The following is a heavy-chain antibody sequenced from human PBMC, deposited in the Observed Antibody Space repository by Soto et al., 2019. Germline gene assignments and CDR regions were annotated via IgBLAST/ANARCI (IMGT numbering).Heavy chain of an antibody. CDR2: IYYSGST. V-gene: IGHV4-59*01. J-gene: IGHJ4*02. CDR3: ARSDGRY. Sequence: PSGTLSLTCTPSGGSISSYDWSWIGQPPGKGLEWIGYIYYSGSTNYNTTLKSRVTISVDTSKNQFSLKLSSVTAADTAVYYCARSDGRYWVQGTLVTVSS. CDR1: GGSISSYD.